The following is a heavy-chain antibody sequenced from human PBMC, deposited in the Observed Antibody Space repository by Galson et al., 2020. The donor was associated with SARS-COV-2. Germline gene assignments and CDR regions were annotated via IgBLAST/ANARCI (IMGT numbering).Heavy chain of an antibody. J-gene: IGHJ4*02. D-gene: IGHD5-12*01. V-gene: IGHV4-34*01. Sequence: PSETLSLTCAVYGGSFSGYYWSWIRQPPGKGLEWIGEINHSGSTNYNPSLKSRVTISVDTSKNQFSLKLSSVTAADTAVYYCARSRRPIVATGDFDYWGQGTLVTVSS. CDR1: GGSFSGYY. CDR3: ARSRRPIVATGDFDY. CDR2: INHSGST.